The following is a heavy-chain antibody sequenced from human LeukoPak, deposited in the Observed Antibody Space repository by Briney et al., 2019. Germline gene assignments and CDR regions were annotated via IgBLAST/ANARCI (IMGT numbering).Heavy chain of an antibody. CDR3: ARADASLDAFDI. J-gene: IGHJ3*02. CDR2: IYYSGST. CDR1: GGSISSSSYY. Sequence: PSETLSLTCTVSGGSISSSSYYWGWIRQPPGTGLEWIGSIYYSGSTYYNPSLKSRVTISVDTSKNQFSLKLSSVTAADTAVYYCARADASLDAFDIWGQGTMVTVSS. V-gene: IGHV4-39*01.